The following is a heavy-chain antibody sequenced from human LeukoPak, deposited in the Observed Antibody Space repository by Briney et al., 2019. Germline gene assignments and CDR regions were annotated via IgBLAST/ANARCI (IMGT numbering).Heavy chain of an antibody. CDR2: ISAYNGNT. J-gene: IGHJ5*02. V-gene: IGHV1-18*01. CDR1: GYTFTIYG. D-gene: IGHD1-26*01. CDR3: ARARWKLLGNWFDP. Sequence: SVKLSFKASGYTFTIYGISWVRHAPGQGLEWMGWISAYNGNTNYAQKHQVRGTMTTDTSTCTASMELRSLRSDDTAVYYCARARWKLLGNWFDPWGEGTLVTVSS.